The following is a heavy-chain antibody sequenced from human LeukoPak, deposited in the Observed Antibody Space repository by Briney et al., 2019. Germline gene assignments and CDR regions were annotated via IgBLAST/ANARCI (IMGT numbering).Heavy chain of an antibody. CDR1: GGSISSSSYY. CDR3: ARGRLESYDYVWGSYRHNRKYYSDY. J-gene: IGHJ4*02. CDR2: IYYSGST. V-gene: IGHV4-39*01. Sequence: SETLSLTCTVSGGSISSSSYYWGWIRQPPGKGLEWIVSIYYSGSTYYNPSLKSRVTISVDTSKNQSSLKLSSVTAADTAVYYCARGRLESYDYVWGSYRHNRKYYSDYWGQGTLVTVSS. D-gene: IGHD3-16*02.